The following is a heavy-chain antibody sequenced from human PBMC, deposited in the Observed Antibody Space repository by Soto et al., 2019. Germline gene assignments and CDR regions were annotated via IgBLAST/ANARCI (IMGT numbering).Heavy chain of an antibody. CDR3: ARDPRYCDWLSERLEYGMDG. CDR1: GFTVSSNY. J-gene: IGHJ6*02. V-gene: IGHV3-53*01. Sequence: GGSLRLSCAASGFTVSSNYMSWVRQAPGKGLEWVSVIYSGGSTYYADSVKGRFTISRDNSKNTLYLQMNSLRAEDTAVYYCARDPRYCDWLSERLEYGMDGWGQGTTVTVSS. D-gene: IGHD3-9*01. CDR2: IYSGGST.